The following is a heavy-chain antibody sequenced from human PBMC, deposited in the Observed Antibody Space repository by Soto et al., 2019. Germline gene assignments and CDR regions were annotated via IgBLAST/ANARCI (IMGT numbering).Heavy chain of an antibody. J-gene: IGHJ4*01. CDR1: GFIFDDFT. V-gene: IGHV3-43*01. CDR2: INWDGRIA. D-gene: IGHD6-13*01. CDR3: AKDEGAAVESPGD. Sequence: PGGSLRLSXAASGFIFDDFTMHWVRLVPGKGLQWVSYINWDGRIAMYADSVKGRFTISRDNTNNHLYLQMNSLRSDDTALYYCAKDEGAAVESPGDWGHGTLVTVSS.